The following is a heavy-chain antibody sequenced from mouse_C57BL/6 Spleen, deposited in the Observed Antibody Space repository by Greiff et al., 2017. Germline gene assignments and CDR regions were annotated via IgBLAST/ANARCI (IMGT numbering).Heavy chain of an antibody. CDR1: GYAFSSYW. CDR3: ARSFSTHYYAMDY. J-gene: IGHJ4*01. D-gene: IGHD5-1*01. V-gene: IGHV1-80*01. CDR2: IYPGDGDT. Sequence: VQLVESGAELVKPGASVKISCKASGYAFSSYWMNWVKQRPGKGLEWIGQIYPGDGDTNYNGKFKGKATLTADKSSSTAYMQLSSLTSEDSAVYFCARSFSTHYYAMDYWGQGTSVTVSS.